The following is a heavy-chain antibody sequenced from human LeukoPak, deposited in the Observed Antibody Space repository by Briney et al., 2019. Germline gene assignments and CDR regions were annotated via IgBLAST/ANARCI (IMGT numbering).Heavy chain of an antibody. CDR3: ASGRGYSSSFSRFYYYYGMDV. CDR2: TYYRSKWYN. V-gene: IGHV6-1*01. J-gene: IGHJ6*02. D-gene: IGHD6-6*01. Sequence: SQTLSLTFAISGDSVSINSAAWNWIRQSPSRGLEWLGRTYYRSKWYNDYAVSVKSRITINPDTSKNQFSLQLNSVTPEDTAVYYCASGRGYSSSFSRFYYYYGMDVRGQGTTVTVSS. CDR1: GDSVSINSAA.